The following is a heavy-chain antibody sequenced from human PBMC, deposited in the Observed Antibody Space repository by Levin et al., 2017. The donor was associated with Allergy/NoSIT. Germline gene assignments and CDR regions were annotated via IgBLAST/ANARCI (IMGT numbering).Heavy chain of an antibody. CDR2: IYYSGST. J-gene: IGHJ5*02. CDR1: GGSISSYY. D-gene: IGHD2-15*01. V-gene: IGHV4-59*08. Sequence: PGGSLRLSCTVSGGSISSYYWSWIRQPPGKGLEWIGYIYYSGSTNYNPSLKSRVTISVDTSKNQFSLKLSSVTAADTAVYYCGCGGSHWFDPWGQGTLVTVSS. CDR3: GCGGSHWFDP.